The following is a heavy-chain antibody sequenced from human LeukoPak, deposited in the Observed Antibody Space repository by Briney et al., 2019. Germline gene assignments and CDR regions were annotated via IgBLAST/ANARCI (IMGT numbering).Heavy chain of an antibody. J-gene: IGHJ4*02. CDR2: IRYDGSNQ. Sequence: GGSLRLSCAASGFTFSNYVMHWVRQAPGRGLEGVAFIRYDGSNQYYADSVKGRFTISRDNSKNTLYLQMNSLRAEDTAVYYCAKERSGCFDYWGQGTLVTVSS. CDR1: GFTFSNYV. CDR3: AKERSGCFDY. D-gene: IGHD1-26*01. V-gene: IGHV3-30*02.